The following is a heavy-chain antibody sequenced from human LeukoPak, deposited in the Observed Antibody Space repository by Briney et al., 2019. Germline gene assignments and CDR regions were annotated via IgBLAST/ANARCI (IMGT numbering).Heavy chain of an antibody. V-gene: IGHV3-53*01. J-gene: IGHJ4*02. CDR1: GFTVDSNY. CDR2: IYTGGNT. D-gene: IGHD3-22*01. Sequence: PGGSLRLSCAASGFTVDSNYLSWVRQAPGKGLEWVSTIYTGGNTYYAASVKGRFTISRDFSKNTVFLHMNSLRAEDTAMYYCARGDDSGYYDYFDYWGQGALATVSS. CDR3: ARGDDSGYYDYFDY.